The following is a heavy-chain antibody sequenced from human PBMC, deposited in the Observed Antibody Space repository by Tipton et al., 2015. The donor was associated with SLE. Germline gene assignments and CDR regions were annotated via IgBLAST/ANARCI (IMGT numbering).Heavy chain of an antibody. V-gene: IGHV4-31*03. CDR2: IYFGGST. CDR1: GGSIPSGGYY. D-gene: IGHD3-16*01. CDR3: ARRQGRAFPLFDI. J-gene: IGHJ3*02. Sequence: SLRLSCTVSGFSGGSIPSGGYYWTWIRQHPGKGLELIGYIYFGGSTYYNPSLKSRVTISEDTSKNQFSLKLSSVTAADTAVYYCARRQGRAFPLFDIWGQGTMVTVSS.